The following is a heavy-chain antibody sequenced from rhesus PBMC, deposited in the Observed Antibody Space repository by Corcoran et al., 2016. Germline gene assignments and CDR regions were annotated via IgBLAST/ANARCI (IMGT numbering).Heavy chain of an antibody. CDR2: IYGSIGST. CDR1: GYSISSGYD. Sequence: QVQLQESGPGVVKPSETLSLTCAVSGYSISSGYDWSWIRQPPGKGLEWIGYIYGSIGSTNYNPSHMNRVIISIDTSKNQLSLNVNSVTAADTAVYYCARSLRYYSGSYYPDFDYWGQGVLVTVSS. D-gene: IGHD3-16*01. J-gene: IGHJ4*01. CDR3: ARSLRYYSGSYYPDFDY. V-gene: IGHV4-76*01.